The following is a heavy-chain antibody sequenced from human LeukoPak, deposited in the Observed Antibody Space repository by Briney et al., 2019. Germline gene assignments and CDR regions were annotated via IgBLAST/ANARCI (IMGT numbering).Heavy chain of an antibody. V-gene: IGHV4-34*01. D-gene: IGHD2-2*02. CDR3: ARVRIVVVPAAIKNWFDP. J-gene: IGHJ5*02. CDR2: INHSGST. CDR1: GGSFSGYY. Sequence: SETLSLTCAVYGGSFSGYYWGWIRQPPGKGLEWIGEINHSGSTNYNPSLKSRVTISVDTSKNQFSLKLSSVTAADTAVYYCARVRIVVVPAAIKNWFDPWGQGTLVTVPS.